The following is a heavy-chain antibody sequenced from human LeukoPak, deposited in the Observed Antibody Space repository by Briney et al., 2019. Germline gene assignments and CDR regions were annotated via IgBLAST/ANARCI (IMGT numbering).Heavy chain of an antibody. V-gene: IGHV3-74*01. CDR1: GFTFSSYW. Sequence: PGGSLRLSCAASGFTFSSYWMHWVRQAPGKGLVWVSRINSEGSSTSYADSVKGRFTISRDNAKNTLYLQMNSLRAEDTAVYYCARGEAAAGLGSDYWGQGTLVTVSS. D-gene: IGHD6-13*01. J-gene: IGHJ4*02. CDR3: ARGEAAAGLGSDY. CDR2: INSEGSST.